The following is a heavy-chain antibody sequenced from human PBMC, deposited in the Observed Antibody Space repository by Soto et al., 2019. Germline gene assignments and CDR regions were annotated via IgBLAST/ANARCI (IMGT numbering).Heavy chain of an antibody. Sequence: GGSLRLSCAASGFTFSSYGMHWVRQAPGKGLEWVAVIWYDGSNKYYADSVKGRFTISRDNSKNTLYLQMNSLRAEDTAVYYCARAPEAAEPYYFDYWGQGTLVTVSS. V-gene: IGHV3-33*08. CDR3: ARAPEAAEPYYFDY. CDR1: GFTFSSYG. D-gene: IGHD6-13*01. CDR2: IWYDGSNK. J-gene: IGHJ4*02.